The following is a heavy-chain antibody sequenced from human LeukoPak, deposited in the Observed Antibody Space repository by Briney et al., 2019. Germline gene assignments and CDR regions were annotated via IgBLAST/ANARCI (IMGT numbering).Heavy chain of an antibody. J-gene: IGHJ4*02. D-gene: IGHD6-19*01. Sequence: GGSLRLSCAASGFTFSSYAMHWVRQAPGKGLEWVAVISYDGSNKYYADSVKGRFTISRDNAKNSLYLQMNSLRDEDTAVYYCARHIAVAGTWAYDYWGQGTLVTVSS. CDR3: ARHIAVAGTWAYDY. CDR2: ISYDGSNK. CDR1: GFTFSSYA. V-gene: IGHV3-30-3*01.